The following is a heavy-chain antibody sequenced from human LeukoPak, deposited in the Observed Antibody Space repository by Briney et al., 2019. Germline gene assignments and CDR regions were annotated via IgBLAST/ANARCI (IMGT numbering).Heavy chain of an antibody. J-gene: IGHJ4*02. D-gene: IGHD1-14*01. CDR2: IIPIFGTA. CDR3: ARGEFEPNLFDY. Sequence: SVKVSCKASGGTFSSYAISWVRQAPGQGLEWMGGIIPIFGTANYAQKFQGRVTITTDESTSTAYMELSSLRSEDTAVYYCARGEFEPNLFDYWGQGTLVTVSS. CDR1: GGTFSSYA. V-gene: IGHV1-69*05.